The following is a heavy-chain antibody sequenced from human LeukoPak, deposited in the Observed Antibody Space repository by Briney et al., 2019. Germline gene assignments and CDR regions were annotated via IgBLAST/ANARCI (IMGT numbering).Heavy chain of an antibody. V-gene: IGHV3-21*01. CDR3: ARRADTAMVPGGYYYYYMDV. D-gene: IGHD5-18*01. J-gene: IGHJ6*03. CDR1: GFTFSSYS. CDR2: ISSSSSYI. Sequence: GGSLRLSCAASGFTFSSYSMNWVRQAPGKGLEWVSSISSSSSYIYYADSVKGRFTISRDNAKNSLYLQMNSLRAEDTAVYYCARRADTAMVPGGYYYYYMDVWGKGTTVTISS.